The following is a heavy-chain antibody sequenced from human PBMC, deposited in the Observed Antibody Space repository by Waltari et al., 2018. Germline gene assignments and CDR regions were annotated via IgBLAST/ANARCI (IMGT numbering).Heavy chain of an antibody. Sequence: EVQLVESGGGLVKPGGSLRLSCAASGFTFSSYSMNWVRTAPGKGLEWVSSISSSSSYIYYADSVKGRFTISRDNAKNSLYLQMNSLRAEDTAVYYCARGCPVTGRVGLYYFDYWGQGTLVTVSS. V-gene: IGHV3-21*01. CDR2: ISSSSSYI. J-gene: IGHJ4*02. D-gene: IGHD1-26*01. CDR3: ARGCPVTGRVGLYYFDY. CDR1: GFTFSSYS.